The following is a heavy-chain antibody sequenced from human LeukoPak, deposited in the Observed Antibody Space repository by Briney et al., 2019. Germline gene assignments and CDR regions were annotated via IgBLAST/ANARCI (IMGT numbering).Heavy chain of an antibody. CDR3: ARDSDGMSV. J-gene: IGHJ6*02. V-gene: IGHV3-30*03. CDR2: ISYDGINK. Sequence: TGGSLRLSCAASRFTFSTHGMHWVRQAPGKGLEWVALISYDGINKYYADSVKGRFTVSRDNSKSTLYLQVNSLRAEDTAVYYCARDSDGMSVWGLGTTVTVSS. CDR1: RFTFSTHG.